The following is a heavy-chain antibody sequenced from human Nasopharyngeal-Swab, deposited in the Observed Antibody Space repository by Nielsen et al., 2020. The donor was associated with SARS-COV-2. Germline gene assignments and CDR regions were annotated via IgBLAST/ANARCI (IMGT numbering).Heavy chain of an antibody. Sequence: SETLSLTCAVSGGSISSSYWWTWVRQAPGKGLQWIAEIYHSGAHNYNPSLKSRATISLDKSKNLFSLNLKSVTAADTAFYYCTRARGYCSAVRCYDYYYMDVWGKGLTVTVSS. CDR2: IYHSGAH. D-gene: IGHD2-15*01. CDR1: GGSISSSYW. CDR3: TRARGYCSAVRCYDYYYMDV. V-gene: IGHV4/OR15-8*02. J-gene: IGHJ6*03.